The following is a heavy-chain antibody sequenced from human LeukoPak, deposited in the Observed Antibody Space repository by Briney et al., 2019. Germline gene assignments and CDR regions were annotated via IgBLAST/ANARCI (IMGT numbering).Heavy chain of an antibody. CDR1: GFTVSSNY. V-gene: IGHV3-66*01. D-gene: IGHD3-3*01. CDR3: ARGRITIFGAHFDY. Sequence: GGSLRLSCAASGFTVSSNYMSWVRQAPGKRLEWVSVIYSGGSTYYADSVKGRFTISRDNSKNTLYLQMNSLRAEDTAVYYCARGRITIFGAHFDYWGQGTLVTVSS. J-gene: IGHJ4*02. CDR2: IYSGGST.